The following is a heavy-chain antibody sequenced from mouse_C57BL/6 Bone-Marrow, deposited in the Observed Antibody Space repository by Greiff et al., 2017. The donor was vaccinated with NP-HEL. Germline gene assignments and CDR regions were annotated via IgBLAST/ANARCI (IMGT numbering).Heavy chain of an antibody. CDR3: ARNDYDGRFAY. CDR1: GFTFSDYY. Sequence: EVKLVESEGGLVQPGSSMKLSCTASGFTFSDYYMAWVRQVPEKGLEWVANINYDGSSTYYLDSLKSRFIISRDNAKNILYLQTSSLKSEDTATYYCARNDYDGRFAYWGQGTLVTVSA. CDR2: INYDGSST. V-gene: IGHV5-16*01. J-gene: IGHJ3*01. D-gene: IGHD2-4*01.